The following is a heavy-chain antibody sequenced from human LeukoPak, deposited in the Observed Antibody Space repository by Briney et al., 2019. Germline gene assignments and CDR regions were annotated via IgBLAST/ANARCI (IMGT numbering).Heavy chain of an antibody. CDR1: GYTFTSYG. Sequence: ASVKVSCKASGYTFTSYGISWVRQAPGQGLEWMGWISAYNGNTNYAQKLQGRVTMTTDTSTSTAYMELRSLRSDDTAVYYCARVSEVGATEGWFDPWGQGTLVTVSS. CDR3: ARVSEVGATEGWFDP. CDR2: ISAYNGNT. D-gene: IGHD1-26*01. J-gene: IGHJ5*02. V-gene: IGHV1-18*01.